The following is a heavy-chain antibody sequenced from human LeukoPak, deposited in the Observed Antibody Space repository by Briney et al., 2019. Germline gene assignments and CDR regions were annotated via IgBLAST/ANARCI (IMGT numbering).Heavy chain of an antibody. CDR1: GGTFTSYA. J-gene: IGHJ4*02. CDR3: ARKSQPYNWNDGDFDY. D-gene: IGHD1-1*01. Sequence: ASVKVSCKASGGTFTSYAISWVRQAPGQGLEWMGRIIPILGIANYAQKFQRRVTITADKSTSTAYMELSSLRSEDTAVYYCARKSQPYNWNDGDFDYWGQRTLVTVSS. V-gene: IGHV1-69*04. CDR2: IIPILGIA.